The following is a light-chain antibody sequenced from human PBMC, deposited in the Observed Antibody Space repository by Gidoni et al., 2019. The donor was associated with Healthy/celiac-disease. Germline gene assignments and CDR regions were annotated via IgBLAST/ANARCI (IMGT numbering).Light chain of an antibody. V-gene: IGLV1-44*01. Sequence: QSVLTQPPSASGTPGQRVTISCSGSSSHIGSNTVNWYQQLPGTAPKLLIYSNNQRPSGVPDRFSGSKSGTSASLAISGLQSEDEADYYCAAWDDSLNGHVFGGGTKLTVL. CDR3: AAWDDSLNGHV. J-gene: IGLJ2*01. CDR2: SNN. CDR1: SSHIGSNT.